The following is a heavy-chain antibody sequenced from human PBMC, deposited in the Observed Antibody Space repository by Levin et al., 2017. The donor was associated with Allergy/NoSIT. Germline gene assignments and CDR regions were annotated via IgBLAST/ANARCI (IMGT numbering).Heavy chain of an antibody. CDR2: ISGSGGST. CDR1: GFTFSSYA. D-gene: IGHD3-10*01. J-gene: IGHJ4*02. Sequence: ASVKVSCAASGFTFSSYAMSWVRQAPGKGLEWVSGISGSGGSTYYADSVKGRFTISRDNSKNTLYLQMNSLRAEDTAVYYCAGGSGSYVNYDYWGQGTLVTVSS. CDR3: AGGSGSYVNYDY. V-gene: IGHV3-23*01.